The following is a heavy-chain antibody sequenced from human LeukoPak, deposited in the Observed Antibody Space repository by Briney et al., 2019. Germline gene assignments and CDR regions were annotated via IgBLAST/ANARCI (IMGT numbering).Heavy chain of an antibody. CDR3: GRPPRRALEI. V-gene: IGHV3-7*05. CDR2: INQDGSEK. Sequence: GGSLRLSCAASGFTFSSYWMSWVRQVPGKGLEWVANINQDGSEKYYVNSVKGRFTISRDNAKNSLYLEMNSLRAEDTAVYYCGRPPRRALEIWGQGAVVTVSS. CDR1: GFTFSSYW. J-gene: IGHJ3*02.